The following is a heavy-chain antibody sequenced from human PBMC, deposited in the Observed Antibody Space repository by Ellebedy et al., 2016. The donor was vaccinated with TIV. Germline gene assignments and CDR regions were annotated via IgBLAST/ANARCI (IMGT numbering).Heavy chain of an antibody. CDR2: MYSGGST. V-gene: IGHV3-53*01. CDR1: GFSVHNNY. CDR3: AGSPPTAY. D-gene: IGHD1-26*01. J-gene: IGHJ4*02. Sequence: PGGSLRLSCAASGFSVHNNYMSWVRQAPGKGLEWVSVMYSGGSTYYADSVKGRFTISRDKSKNTLYLQMNSLRSEDTAVYYWAGSPPTAYWGRGTLVTVSS.